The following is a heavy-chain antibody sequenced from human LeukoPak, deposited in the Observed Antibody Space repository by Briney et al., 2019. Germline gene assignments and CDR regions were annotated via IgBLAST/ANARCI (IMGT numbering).Heavy chain of an antibody. CDR1: GFTFKSYD. J-gene: IGHJ3*01. D-gene: IGHD6-6*01. CDR2: ISSSGSTI. CDR3: ARRYSSSSGKGFDV. Sequence: GGSLRLSCAASGFTFKSYDMNWVRQAPGKGLEWVSHISSSGSTIYLADSVKGRFTISRDNAKNSLFLQMNGLRAEDTAVYYCARRYSSSSGKGFDVWGQGTMVSVSS. V-gene: IGHV3-48*03.